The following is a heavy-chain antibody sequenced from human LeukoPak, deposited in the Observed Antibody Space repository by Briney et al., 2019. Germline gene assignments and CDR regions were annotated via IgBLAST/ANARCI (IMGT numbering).Heavy chain of an antibody. CDR1: GFTFSSYW. J-gene: IGHJ4*02. Sequence: GGSLRLSCAASGFTFSSYWMSWVRQAPGKGLEWVANMKYDGSEKCYVDSVKGRFTISRDNAKNSLYLQMNSLRAEDTAVYHCARDIEAAGLFLDYWGQGTLVTVSS. V-gene: IGHV3-7*01. D-gene: IGHD6-13*01. CDR3: ARDIEAAGLFLDY. CDR2: MKYDGSEK.